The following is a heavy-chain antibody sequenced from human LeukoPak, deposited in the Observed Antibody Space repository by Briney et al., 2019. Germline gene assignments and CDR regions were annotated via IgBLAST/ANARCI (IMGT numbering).Heavy chain of an antibody. Sequence: GGSLRLSCAASGFTFSSYSMNWVREAPGKGLAWVSSISSSSSYIYYADSVKGRFTISRDNAKNSLYLQMNSLRAEDTAVYYCARDRGGWYVGERHFDYWGQGTLVTVSS. V-gene: IGHV3-21*01. D-gene: IGHD6-19*01. CDR1: GFTFSSYS. J-gene: IGHJ4*02. CDR2: ISSSSSYI. CDR3: ARDRGGWYVGERHFDY.